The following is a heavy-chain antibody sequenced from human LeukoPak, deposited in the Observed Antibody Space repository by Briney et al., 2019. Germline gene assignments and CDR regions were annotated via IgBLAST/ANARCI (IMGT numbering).Heavy chain of an antibody. V-gene: IGHV4-59*08. CDR1: IDSIMISS. CDR2: VYYTRKT. J-gene: IGHJ4*02. Sequence: SETLSLTCTVCIDSIMISSCLWLRQPPGNRLEWIGYVYYTRKTNYHPSLKSRVTTSADTSKNQISLRMNSVTAADAGVYYCARREGHGTFRNYWGQGTLVTVSS. CDR3: ARREGHGTFRNY. D-gene: IGHD1-14*01.